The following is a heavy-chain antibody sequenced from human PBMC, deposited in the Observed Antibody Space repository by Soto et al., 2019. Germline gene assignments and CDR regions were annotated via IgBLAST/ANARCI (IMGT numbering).Heavy chain of an antibody. V-gene: IGHV1-69*12. Sequence: QVRLVQSGAEVKKPESSVKVSCKAPGGTFSTYAISWVRQAPGQGLEWMGGIIPMFGTANYAQRCQDRVTITADETTNTVYMELSSLRSEDTAVYFCASGIQLWLRRINNGYSGWGQGTLVTVSS. J-gene: IGHJ4*02. CDR3: ASGIQLWLRRINNGYSG. CDR1: GGTFSTYA. D-gene: IGHD5-18*01. CDR2: IIPMFGTA.